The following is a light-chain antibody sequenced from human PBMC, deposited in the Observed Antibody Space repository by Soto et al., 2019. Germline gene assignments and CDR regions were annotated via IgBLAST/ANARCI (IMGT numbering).Light chain of an antibody. V-gene: IGLV2-8*01. J-gene: IGLJ1*01. Sequence: QNVLDQHPSASGSPGKSVTIAWTATRSDVGAYNYVSWYQQHPGKAPKVMIYEVSKPPSGVPDRFSGYKSGNTASLTVSGLHAEDEAEYYCSSYSGTNTVFGTGTKVTVL. CDR3: SSYSGTNTV. CDR2: EVS. CDR1: RSDVGAYNY.